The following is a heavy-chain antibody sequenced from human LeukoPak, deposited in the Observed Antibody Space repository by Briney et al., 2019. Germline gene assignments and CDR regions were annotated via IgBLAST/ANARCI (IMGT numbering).Heavy chain of an antibody. CDR1: GFAFSSYW. J-gene: IGHJ4*02. Sequence: GGSLRLSCEASGFAFSSYWASWVRQAPGKGLEWVANINQDGNSQNYVDSVRGRFTISKDNAKNSVYLQTNSLRAEDTAVYYCARSLWPEDYWGQGILVTVSS. CDR3: ARSLWPEDY. CDR2: INQDGNSQ. D-gene: IGHD2-21*01. V-gene: IGHV3-7*01.